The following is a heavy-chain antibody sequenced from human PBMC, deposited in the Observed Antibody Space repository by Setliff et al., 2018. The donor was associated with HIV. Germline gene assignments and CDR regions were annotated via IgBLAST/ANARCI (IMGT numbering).Heavy chain of an antibody. Sequence: SETLSLTCTVSGDSITSRPYWTWVRQPAGKGLEWIGRIYTSGSTNYNPSLKSRVSMSIDTSDNQFSLNLNSVTAADTAVYYCAGEFAYWGQGALVTVSP. CDR2: IYTSGST. J-gene: IGHJ4*02. CDR1: GDSITSRPY. V-gene: IGHV4-4*07. D-gene: IGHD3-10*01. CDR3: AGEFAY.